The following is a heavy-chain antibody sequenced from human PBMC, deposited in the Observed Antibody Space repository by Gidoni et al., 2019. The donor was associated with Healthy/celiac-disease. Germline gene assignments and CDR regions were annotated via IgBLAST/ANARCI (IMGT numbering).Heavy chain of an antibody. J-gene: IGHJ5*02. CDR2: IYYSGST. V-gene: IGHV4-39*01. Sequence: QLQLQESGPGLVKPSETLSLTCTVSGGSLSSSSYYWGWIRQPPGKGLEWIGSIYYSGSTYYNPSLKSRVTISVDTSKNQFSLKLSSVTAADTAVYYCASPPGYCSGGSCYSADPWGQGTLVTVSS. CDR1: GGSLSSSSYY. CDR3: ASPPGYCSGGSCYSADP. D-gene: IGHD2-15*01.